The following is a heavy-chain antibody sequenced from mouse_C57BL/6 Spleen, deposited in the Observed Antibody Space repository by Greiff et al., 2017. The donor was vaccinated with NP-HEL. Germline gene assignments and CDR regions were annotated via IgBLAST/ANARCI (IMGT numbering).Heavy chain of an antibody. J-gene: IGHJ4*01. V-gene: IGHV14-4*01. Sequence: VQLKESGAELVRPGASVKLSCTASGFNIKDDYMHWVKQRPEQGLEWIGWIDPENGDTEYASKFQGKATITADTSSNTAYLQLSSLTSEDTAVYYCTAYYSNYFYAMDYWGQGTSVTVSS. CDR2: IDPENGDT. CDR3: TAYYSNYFYAMDY. CDR1: GFNIKDDY. D-gene: IGHD2-5*01.